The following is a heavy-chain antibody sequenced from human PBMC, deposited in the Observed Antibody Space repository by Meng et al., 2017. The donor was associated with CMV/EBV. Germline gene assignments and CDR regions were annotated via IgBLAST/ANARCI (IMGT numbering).Heavy chain of an antibody. CDR3: ARDERPHQSYFDY. D-gene: IGHD1-1*01. V-gene: IGHV1-69*10. J-gene: IGHJ4*02. Sequence: SVKVSCKASGYTFTSYGISWVRQAPGQGLEWMGWIIPILGIANYAQKFQGRVTITADKSTSTAYMELSSLRSEDTAVYYCARDERPHQSYFDYWGQGTLVTVSS. CDR2: IIPILGIA. CDR1: GYTFTSYG.